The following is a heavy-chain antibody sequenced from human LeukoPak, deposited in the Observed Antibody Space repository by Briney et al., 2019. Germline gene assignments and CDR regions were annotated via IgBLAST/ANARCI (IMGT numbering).Heavy chain of an antibody. Sequence: SVKVSCKASGGTFSSYAISWVRQAPGQGLEWMGGIIPILGTANYAQKFQGRVTITADESTSTAYMELSSLRSEDTAVYYCARGGIAAAGTGDWFDPWGQGTLVTVSS. CDR2: IIPILGTA. CDR1: GGTFSSYA. V-gene: IGHV1-69*13. D-gene: IGHD6-13*01. J-gene: IGHJ5*02. CDR3: ARGGIAAAGTGDWFDP.